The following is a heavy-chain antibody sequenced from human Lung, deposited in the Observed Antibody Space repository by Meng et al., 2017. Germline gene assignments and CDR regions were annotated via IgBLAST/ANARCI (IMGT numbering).Heavy chain of an antibody. J-gene: IGHJ4*02. CDR2: INHSGST. CDR1: GGSFSYYY. Sequence: QVQLKQLGRGLLNPSESLSLTCVVSGGSFSYYYWSWIRQPPGKGLEWIGEINHSGSTNYNPSLESRATISVDTSQNNLSLKLSSVTAADSAVYYCARGPTTMAHDFDYWGQGTLVTVSS. CDR3: ARGPTTMAHDFDY. V-gene: IGHV4-34*01. D-gene: IGHD4-11*01.